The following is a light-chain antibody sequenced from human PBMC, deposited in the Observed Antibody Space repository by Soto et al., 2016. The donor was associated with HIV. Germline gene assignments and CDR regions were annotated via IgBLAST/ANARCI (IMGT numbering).Light chain of an antibody. J-gene: IGKJ2*01. Sequence: DIQMTQSPSTLSASVGDRVTITCRASQSISSWLAWYQQKPGKAPKLLIYKASSLESGVPSRFSGSGSGTEFSLTISSLQPDDFATYYCQQYNSFPYTFGQGTKLEIK. CDR3: QQYNSFPYT. V-gene: IGKV1-5*03. CDR1: QSISSW. CDR2: KAS.